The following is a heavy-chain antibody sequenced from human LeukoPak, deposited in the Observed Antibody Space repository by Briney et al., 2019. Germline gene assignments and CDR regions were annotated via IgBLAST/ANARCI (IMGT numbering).Heavy chain of an antibody. D-gene: IGHD2-2*01. J-gene: IGHJ4*02. CDR1: GFSFSNYG. Sequence: PGGSLRLSCAASGFSFSNYGIHWVRQAPGKGLEWVSMISFDGSNKNYADSVRGRFTISRDNSKNTAYLQMNSLRPEDTAVYYCAPGCSSASWYGHWGQGTLVTVSS. CDR3: APGCSSASWYGH. CDR2: ISFDGSNK. V-gene: IGHV3-30*03.